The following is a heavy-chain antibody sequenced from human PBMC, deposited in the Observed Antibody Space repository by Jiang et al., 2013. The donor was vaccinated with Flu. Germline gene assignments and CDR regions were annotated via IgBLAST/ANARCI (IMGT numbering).Heavy chain of an antibody. CDR3: VRGRYSGTYYFDF. J-gene: IGHJ4*02. D-gene: IGHD1-26*01. CDR2: SIIVGAA. CDR1: GSSITTGYY. V-gene: IGHV4-38-2*02. Sequence: GLVKSSETLSLTCTVSGSSITTGYYWGWVRQPPGRNWSGLEVSIIVGAAYYKPSLKSRVTLSVDTPKNQFSLSLNSVTAADTALYYCVRGRYSGTYYFDFWGQGIQVTVSS.